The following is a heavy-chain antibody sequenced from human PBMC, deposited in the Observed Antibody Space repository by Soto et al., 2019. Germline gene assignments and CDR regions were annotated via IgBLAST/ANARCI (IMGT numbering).Heavy chain of an antibody. CDR2: IIPIFGTA. Sequence: SVKVSCKASGGTFSSYAISWVRQAPGQGLEWMGGIIPIFGTANYAQKFQGRVTITADESTSTAYMELSSLRSEDTAVYYCARSILAPYCSGGSCYSNWFDPWGQGTLVTVSS. CDR3: ARSILAPYCSGGSCYSNWFDP. V-gene: IGHV1-69*13. J-gene: IGHJ5*02. D-gene: IGHD2-15*01. CDR1: GGTFSSYA.